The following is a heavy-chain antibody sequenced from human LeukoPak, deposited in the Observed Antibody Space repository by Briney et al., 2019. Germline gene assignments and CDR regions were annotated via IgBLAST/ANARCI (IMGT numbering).Heavy chain of an antibody. CDR2: MNPNSGNT. V-gene: IGHV1-8*01. D-gene: IGHD2-2*01. CDR1: GYTFTAYD. J-gene: IGHJ4*02. Sequence: GASVKVSCKASGYTFTAYDINWVRQATGQGLEWMGWMNPNSGNTGYPQKFQGRVTMTRNTSISTAYMEVSSLRSEDTAVYYCARGPLPYCSSTSCYYFDYWGQGTLVTVSS. CDR3: ARGPLPYCSSTSCYYFDY.